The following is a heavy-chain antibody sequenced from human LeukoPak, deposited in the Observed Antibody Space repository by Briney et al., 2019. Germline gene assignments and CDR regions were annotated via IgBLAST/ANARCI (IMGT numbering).Heavy chain of an antibody. CDR1: GGSISSSHYY. V-gene: IGHV4-39*07. Sequence: SETLSLTCTVSGGSISSSHYYWGWLRQPPGKGLEWIGSIYYSGTTHYNPSLESRVTISVDTSKNQFSLKLASVTAADTAIYYCAKGAGGFSYYNWFDLWGQGTLVTVSS. J-gene: IGHJ5*02. CDR3: AKGAGGFSYYNWFDL. D-gene: IGHD5-18*01. CDR2: IYYSGTT.